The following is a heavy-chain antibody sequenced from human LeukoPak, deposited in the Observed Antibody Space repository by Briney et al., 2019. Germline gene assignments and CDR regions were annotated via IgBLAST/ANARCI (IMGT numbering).Heavy chain of an antibody. V-gene: IGHV3-11*04. CDR2: ISSSGSTI. J-gene: IGHJ4*02. CDR3: AREGSSGYYPY. Sequence: TGGSLRLSCAASGFTFSDYYMSWIRQAPGKGLEWVSYISSSGSTIYYADPVKGRFTISRDNSKNTVYLQMNSLRDEDTAVYYCAREGSSGYYPYWGQGIPVTVSS. CDR1: GFTFSDYY. D-gene: IGHD3-22*01.